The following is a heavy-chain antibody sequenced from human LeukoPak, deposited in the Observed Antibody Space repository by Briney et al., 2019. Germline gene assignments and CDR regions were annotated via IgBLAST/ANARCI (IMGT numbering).Heavy chain of an antibody. J-gene: IGHJ5*02. CDR3: ARHIRYSSGWYDWANWFDP. Sequence: SETLSLTCTVSGGSISSYYWSWIRQPPGKGLEWIGYIYYSGSTNYNPSLKSRVTISVDTSKNQFSLKLSSVTAADTAVYYCARHIRYSSGWYDWANWFDPWGQGTLVTVSS. CDR1: GGSISSYY. V-gene: IGHV4-59*08. CDR2: IYYSGST. D-gene: IGHD6-19*01.